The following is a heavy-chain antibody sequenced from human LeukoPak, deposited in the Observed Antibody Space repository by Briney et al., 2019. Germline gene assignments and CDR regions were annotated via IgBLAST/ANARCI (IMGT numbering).Heavy chain of an antibody. CDR2: VFYSGST. CDR3: ARVPYYDILTGYELGAFDI. CDR1: GASISSCY. Sequence: PSETLSLTCTVSGASISSCYWSWIRQPPGKGLEWIGYVFYSGSTNYNPSLKSRVTISIDTSKNQFSLKLSSVTAADTAVYYCARVPYYDILTGYELGAFDIWGQGTMVTVSS. V-gene: IGHV4-59*01. D-gene: IGHD3-9*01. J-gene: IGHJ3*02.